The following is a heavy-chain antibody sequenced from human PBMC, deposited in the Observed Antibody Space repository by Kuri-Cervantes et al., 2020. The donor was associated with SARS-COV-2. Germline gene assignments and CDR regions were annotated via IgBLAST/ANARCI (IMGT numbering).Heavy chain of an antibody. CDR3: ARASLSGWYPPDY. D-gene: IGHD6-19*01. CDR1: GGTFSSYT. V-gene: IGHV1-69*06. Sequence: SVKVSCKASGGTFSSYTISWVRQAPGQGLEWMGGIIPISGTANYAQKFQGRVTITADKSTSTAYMELSSLRSEDTAVYYCARASLSGWYPPDYWGQGTLVTVSS. J-gene: IGHJ4*02. CDR2: IIPISGTA.